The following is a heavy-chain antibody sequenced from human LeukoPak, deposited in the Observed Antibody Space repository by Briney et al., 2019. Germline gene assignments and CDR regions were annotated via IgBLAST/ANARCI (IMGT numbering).Heavy chain of an antibody. CDR2: IYHSGST. D-gene: IGHD1-7*01. CDR3: ARALTGTGFDP. V-gene: IGHV4-38-2*02. J-gene: IGHJ5*02. Sequence: SETLSLTCTVSGYSISSGYYWGWIRQPPGKGLEWIGSIYHSGSTYYNPSLKSRVTISVDMSKNQFSLKLSSVTAADTAVYYCARALTGTGFDPWGQGTLVTVSS. CDR1: GYSISSGYY.